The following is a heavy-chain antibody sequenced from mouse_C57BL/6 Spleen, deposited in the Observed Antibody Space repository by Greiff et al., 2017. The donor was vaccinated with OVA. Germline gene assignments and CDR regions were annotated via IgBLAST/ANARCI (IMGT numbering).Heavy chain of an antibody. Sequence: EVQLVESGGGLVQPGGSLKLSCAASGFAFSRYWMSWVRQAPGKGLEWIGEINPESSTTNYAPTLKDKFIISRDNAKNTLYLQMSKLGAEDAALYYCARPGDYVAFAYWGKGTLVTVSA. V-gene: IGHV4-1*02. CDR3: ARPGDYVAFAY. CDR2: INPESSTT. D-gene: IGHD2-4*01. CDR1: GFAFSRYW. J-gene: IGHJ3*01.